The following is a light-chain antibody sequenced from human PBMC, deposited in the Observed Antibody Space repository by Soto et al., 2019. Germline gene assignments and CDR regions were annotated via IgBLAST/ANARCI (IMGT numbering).Light chain of an antibody. V-gene: IGKV1-39*01. CDR2: AAS. CDR1: QSISTF. CDR3: QQSYTTPRT. J-gene: IGKJ1*01. Sequence: DIQMTQSPSSLSASVGDRVSVTCRASQSISTFLNWYQQRPGEAPKLLIYAASSLQSGVPSRSSGSGAGADFSLTSGSLQPEDFATYYCQQSYTTPRTFGQGTKV.